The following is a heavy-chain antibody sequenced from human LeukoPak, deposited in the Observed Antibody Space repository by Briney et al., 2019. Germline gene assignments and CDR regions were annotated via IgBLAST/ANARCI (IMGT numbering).Heavy chain of an antibody. J-gene: IGHJ6*02. CDR3: ARGVWVSWNDPYYYYYYGMDV. Sequence: PSETLSLTCTVSGGSISSYYWSWIRQPPGKGLEWIGYIYYSGSTNYNPSLKSRVTISVDTSKNQFSLKLSSVTAADTAVYYCARGVWVSWNDPYYYYYYGMDVWGQGTTVTVSS. V-gene: IGHV4-59*01. CDR1: GGSISSYY. D-gene: IGHD1-1*01. CDR2: IYYSGST.